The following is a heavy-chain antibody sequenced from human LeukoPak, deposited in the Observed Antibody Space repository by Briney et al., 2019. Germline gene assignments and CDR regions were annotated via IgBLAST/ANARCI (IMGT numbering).Heavy chain of an antibody. CDR2: IIPIFGTA. CDR1: GGTFSSYA. CDR3: ARSIAAAGRGGPEYFQH. D-gene: IGHD6-13*01. V-gene: IGHV1-69*13. J-gene: IGHJ1*01. Sequence: SVKVSCKASGGTFSSYAISRVRQAPGQGLERMGGIIPIFGTANYAQKFQGRVTITADESTSTAYMELSSLRSEDTAVYYCARSIAAAGRGGPEYFQHWGQGTLVTVSS.